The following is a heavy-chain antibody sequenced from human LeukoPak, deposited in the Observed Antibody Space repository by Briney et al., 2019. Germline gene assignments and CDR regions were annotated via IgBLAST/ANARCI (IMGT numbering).Heavy chain of an antibody. J-gene: IGHJ6*02. V-gene: IGHV3-11*04. CDR1: GFTFSDYC. CDR3: ARANGMDV. CDR2: ISSTSSTI. Sequence: GGSLRLSCAASGFTFSDYCMSWIRQAPGKGLEWLSYISSTSSTIYYADSVRGRFTISRDNAKKSLYLQMNSLRDEDTAVYYCARANGMDVWGQGTTVTVSS.